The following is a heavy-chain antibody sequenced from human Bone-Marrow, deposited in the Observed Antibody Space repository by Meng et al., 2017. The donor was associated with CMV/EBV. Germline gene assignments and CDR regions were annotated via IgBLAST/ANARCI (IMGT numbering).Heavy chain of an antibody. CDR2: ISGSGGST. CDR1: GFTFSSYA. V-gene: IGHV3-23*01. CDR3: AKDLLSCSSNSCYTHHYYYYYGMDV. J-gene: IGHJ6*02. Sequence: GESLKISCAASGFTFSSYAMSWVRQAPGKGLEWVSAISGSGGSTYYADSVKGRFTISRDKSKNTLYLQMNSLRAEDTAVYYCAKDLLSCSSNSCYTHHYYYYYGMDVWGQGTTVTVSS. D-gene: IGHD2-2*02.